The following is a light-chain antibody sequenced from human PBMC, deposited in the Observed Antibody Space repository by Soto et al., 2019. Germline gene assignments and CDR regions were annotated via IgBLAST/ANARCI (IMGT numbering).Light chain of an antibody. J-gene: IGLJ1*01. CDR3: SSYAGSNNFV. V-gene: IGLV2-8*02. CDR1: SSDVGGYNF. Sequence: QSVLTQPPSESRSPGQSVTISCTGTSSDVGGYNFVSWYQQHPGKAPKLMIYEVSKRPSGVPDRFSGSKSGNTASLTVSGLQAEDETDYYCSSYAGSNNFVFGTGTKVTVL. CDR2: EVS.